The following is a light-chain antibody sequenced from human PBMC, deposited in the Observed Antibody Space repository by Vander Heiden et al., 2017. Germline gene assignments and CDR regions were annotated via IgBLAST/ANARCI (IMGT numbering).Light chain of an antibody. Sequence: EMLLTQSPGTLSLSPGERATLSCRASQSVSDNQLAWYQQKPGQAPRLLMYGVSNRATGIPDRFSGSGSGTDFTLIISRLEPEDFAVYFCHHYGASPYTCGQGTKLEIK. CDR2: GVS. V-gene: IGKV3-20*01. CDR1: QSVSDNQ. J-gene: IGKJ2*01. CDR3: HHYGASPYT.